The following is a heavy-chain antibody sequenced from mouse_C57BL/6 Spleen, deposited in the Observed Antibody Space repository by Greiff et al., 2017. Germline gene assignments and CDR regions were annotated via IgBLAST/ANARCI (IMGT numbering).Heavy chain of an antibody. V-gene: IGHV1-63*01. J-gene: IGHJ3*01. D-gene: IGHD2-5*01. Sequence: VQLVESGAELVRPGTSVKMSCKASGYTFTNYWIGWAKQRPGHGLEWIGDIYPGGGYPNYNEKFKGKATLTADKSSSTAYMQFSCLTSEDSAIYYCARSRWGSYYSNPWFAYWGQGTLVTVSA. CDR2: IYPGGGYP. CDR1: GYTFTNYW. CDR3: ARSRWGSYYSNPWFAY.